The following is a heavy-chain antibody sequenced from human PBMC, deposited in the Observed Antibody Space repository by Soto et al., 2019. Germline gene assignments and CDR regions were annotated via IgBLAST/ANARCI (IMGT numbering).Heavy chain of an antibody. CDR2: INSDGSST. CDR3: ARGRPVVVAAIGSLPALPGFDP. V-gene: IGHV3-74*01. CDR1: GFTFSSYW. J-gene: IGHJ5*02. D-gene: IGHD2-15*01. Sequence: GGSLRLSCAASGFTFSSYWMHWVRQAPGKGLVWVSRINSDGSSTSYADSVKGRFTISRDNAKNTLYLQMNSLRAEDTAVYYCARGRPVVVAAIGSLPALPGFDPWGQGTLVTVSS.